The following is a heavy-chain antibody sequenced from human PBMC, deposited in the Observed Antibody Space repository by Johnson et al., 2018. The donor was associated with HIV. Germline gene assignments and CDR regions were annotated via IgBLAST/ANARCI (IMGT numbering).Heavy chain of an antibody. CDR3: ASVLGRGYSGYDKNYDAFDI. CDR1: GLTFSDYY. J-gene: IGHJ3*02. D-gene: IGHD5-12*01. V-gene: IGHV3-11*01. CDR2: ISGSGNSI. Sequence: QVQLVESGGGLVKPGGSLRLSCAAPGLTFSDYYMTWIRQAPGKGLEWVSYISGSGNSIYYADSVKGRFTISRDNAKNSLYLQMNSLRAEDTALYYCASVLGRGYSGYDKNYDAFDIWGQGTMVTVSS.